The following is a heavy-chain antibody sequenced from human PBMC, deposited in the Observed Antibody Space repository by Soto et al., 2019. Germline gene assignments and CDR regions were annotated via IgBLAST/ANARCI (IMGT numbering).Heavy chain of an antibody. Sequence: GGSLRLSCAASGFTFSRYAMSWVRQAPGKGLEWVSAISGSGGSTDYACSVKGRFTISRDNSKNTLYLQMNSLRAEDTVVYYCAKTHKAPHYYMDVWGKGTTVTVSS. V-gene: IGHV3-23*01. J-gene: IGHJ6*03. CDR3: AKTHKAPHYYMDV. CDR1: GFTFSRYA. CDR2: ISGSGGST.